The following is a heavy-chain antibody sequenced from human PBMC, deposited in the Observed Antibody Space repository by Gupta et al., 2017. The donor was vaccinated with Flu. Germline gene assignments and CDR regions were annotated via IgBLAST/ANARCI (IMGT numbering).Heavy chain of an antibody. CDR3: ARDSGWKYFDY. V-gene: IGHV3-30*03. Sequence: HWVLQAPGKGLEWLAVMSNDGRNKYYADSVRGRFTISRDNSKNTLFLQMNSLRAEDTAVYYCARDSGWKYFDYWGQGTLVTVSS. D-gene: IGHD1-1*01. J-gene: IGHJ4*02. CDR2: MSNDGRNK.